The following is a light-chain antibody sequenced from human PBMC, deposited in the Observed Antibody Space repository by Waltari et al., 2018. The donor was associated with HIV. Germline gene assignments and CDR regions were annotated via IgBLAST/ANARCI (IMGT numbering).Light chain of an antibody. J-gene: IGLJ3*02. CDR3: VLFMGNGIWV. CDR1: SGSVSTSYY. CDR2: STN. Sequence: QTVVTQEPSFSVSPGGTVTLTCGLSSGSVSTSYYPSWYQQTPGQATRTLIYSTNTRSSGVPDRFSVSILGKKAALTITGAQADDESDYYCVLFMGNGIWVFGGGTKLTVL. V-gene: IGLV8-61*01.